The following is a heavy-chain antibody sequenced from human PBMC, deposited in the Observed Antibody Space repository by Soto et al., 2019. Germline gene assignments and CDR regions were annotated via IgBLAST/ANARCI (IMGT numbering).Heavy chain of an antibody. CDR1: GYTFTSYY. Sequence: ASVKVSCKASGYTFTSYYMHWVRQAPGQGLEWMGIINPSGGSTSYAQKFQGRVTMTRDTSTSTVYMELSSLRSEDTAVYYCARGAIFGVVSRGHYYYMDVWGKGTTVTVSS. CDR3: ARGAIFGVVSRGHYYYMDV. J-gene: IGHJ6*03. CDR2: INPSGGST. D-gene: IGHD3-3*01. V-gene: IGHV1-46*03.